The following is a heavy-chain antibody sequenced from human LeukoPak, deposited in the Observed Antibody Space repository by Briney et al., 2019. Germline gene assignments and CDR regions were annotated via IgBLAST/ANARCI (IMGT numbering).Heavy chain of an antibody. Sequence: PGESLKISCKGSGYSFTSYWIGWVRQLPGKGLEGMGIIYPGDSDTRYSPSFQGQVTISADKSNSTAYLQWSSLKASDTAMYYCAWYQSDIRPLDYWGQGTLVTVSS. D-gene: IGHD1-14*01. CDR2: IYPGDSDT. CDR3: AWYQSDIRPLDY. CDR1: GYSFTSYW. V-gene: IGHV5-51*01. J-gene: IGHJ4*02.